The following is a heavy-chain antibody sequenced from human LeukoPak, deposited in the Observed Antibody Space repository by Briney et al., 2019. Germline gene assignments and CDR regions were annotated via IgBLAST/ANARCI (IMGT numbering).Heavy chain of an antibody. V-gene: IGHV4-59*01. CDR1: GGSINNYY. Sequence: PSETLSLTCTVSGGSINNYYWSWIRQPPGKGLEWIGYSYSGGNANYNPSLKSRVTISIDTSENQFSLRLTSVTAADTAVYFCAHSKRGGGYYINSFAVWGRGALVTISS. CDR3: AHSKRGGGYYINSFAV. D-gene: IGHD1-26*01. CDR2: SYSGGNA. J-gene: IGHJ3*01.